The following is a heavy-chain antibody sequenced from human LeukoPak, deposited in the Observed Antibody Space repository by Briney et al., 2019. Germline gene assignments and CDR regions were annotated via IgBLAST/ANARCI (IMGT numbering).Heavy chain of an antibody. CDR2: IYTSGST. J-gene: IGHJ6*02. Sequence: SETLSLTCTVSGGSISSYYWSWIRQPAGKGLEWIGRIYTSGSTNYNPSLKSRVTMSVDTSNNQFSLKLSSVTAADTAVYYCARSSAMDLYYYYYGMDVWGQGTTVTVSS. CDR1: GGSISSYY. D-gene: IGHD5-18*01. V-gene: IGHV4-4*07. CDR3: ARSSAMDLYYYYYGMDV.